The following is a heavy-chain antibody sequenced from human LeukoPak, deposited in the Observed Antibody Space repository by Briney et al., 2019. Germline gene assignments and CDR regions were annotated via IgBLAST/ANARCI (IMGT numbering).Heavy chain of an antibody. CDR3: GRDPNGDYVGAFEF. V-gene: IGHV3-23*01. D-gene: IGHD4-17*01. CDR1: GFTFRNYW. CDR2: IKGSGGGS. Sequence: PGGSLRLSCAASGFTFRNYWMGWVRQAPGKGLEWVSSIKGSGGGSSYADSVKGRFTMTRDNSKSTLYLQMNSLRAGDTAVYFCGRDPNGDYVGAFEFWGQGTLVTVSS. J-gene: IGHJ3*01.